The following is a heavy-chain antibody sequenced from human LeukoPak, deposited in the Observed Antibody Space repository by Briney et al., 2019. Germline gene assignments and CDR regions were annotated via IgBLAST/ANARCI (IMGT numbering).Heavy chain of an antibody. J-gene: IGHJ4*02. V-gene: IGHV2-70*04. CDR3: ARTPYCGGDCYVDY. D-gene: IGHD2-21*02. Sequence: SGPTLVNPTQTLTLTCTFSGFSLSTSGMRVSWIRQPPGKALEWLARIDWHDDKFYSTSLKTRLPISKDTSKNQVVLTMTNMDPVDTATYYCARTPYCGGDCYVDYWGQGTLVTVSS. CDR2: IDWHDDK. CDR1: GFSLSTSGMR.